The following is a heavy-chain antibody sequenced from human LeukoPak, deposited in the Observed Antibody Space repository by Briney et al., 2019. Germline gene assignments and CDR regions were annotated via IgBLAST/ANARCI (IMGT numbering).Heavy chain of an antibody. Sequence: SVKVSCKASGGTFSSYAISWVRQAPGQGLEWMGRIIPILGIANYAQKFQGRVTITADKSTSTAYMELSSLRSEDTAVYYCAREPVDTAMVLGIWGQGTLVTVSS. CDR3: AREPVDTAMVLGI. CDR1: GGTFSSYA. D-gene: IGHD5-18*01. V-gene: IGHV1-69*04. J-gene: IGHJ4*02. CDR2: IIPILGIA.